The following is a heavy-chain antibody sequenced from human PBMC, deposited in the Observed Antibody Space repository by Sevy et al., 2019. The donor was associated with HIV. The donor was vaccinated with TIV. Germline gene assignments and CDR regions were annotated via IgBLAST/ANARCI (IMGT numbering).Heavy chain of an antibody. D-gene: IGHD3-16*01. CDR3: AIDHVKDGKGGDYYYHAIDV. J-gene: IGHJ6*02. Sequence: GGSLRISCTASGFTLSDYYMSWIRQAPGKGLQWISYISGSDDSGGDDTIYYADSVKGRFTISRDNAKNSLYLQMNSLRADDTAVYNCAIDHVKDGKGGDYYYHAIDVRGRGTTVTVSS. CDR2: ISGSDDSGGDDTI. V-gene: IGHV3-11*01. CDR1: GFTLSDYY.